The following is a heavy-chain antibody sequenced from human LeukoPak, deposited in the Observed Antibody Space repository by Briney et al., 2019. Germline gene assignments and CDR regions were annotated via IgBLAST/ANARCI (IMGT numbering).Heavy chain of an antibody. D-gene: IGHD3-10*01. Sequence: GGSLRLSCAASGFTFSSYSMNWVRQAPGKGLEWVSYISSSSSTIYYADSVKGRFTMSRDSAKNSLYLQMNSVRDEVTAVYYCARSMVRGVTPPGFDPWGQGTLVTVSS. CDR3: ARSMVRGVTPPGFDP. CDR1: GFTFSSYS. J-gene: IGHJ5*02. V-gene: IGHV3-48*02. CDR2: ISSSSSTI.